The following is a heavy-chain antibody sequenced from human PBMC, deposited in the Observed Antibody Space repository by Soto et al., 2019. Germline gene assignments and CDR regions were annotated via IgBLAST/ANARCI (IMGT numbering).Heavy chain of an antibody. Sequence: SVKVSCKASGGTFSSYTISWVRQAPGQGLEWMGRIIPILGIANYAQKFQGRVTITADKSTSTAYMELSSLRSEDTAVYYCARESGYSGYDRPYFDYWGQGTLVTVSS. CDR1: GGTFSSYT. D-gene: IGHD5-12*01. V-gene: IGHV1-69*04. J-gene: IGHJ4*02. CDR3: ARESGYSGYDRPYFDY. CDR2: IIPILGIA.